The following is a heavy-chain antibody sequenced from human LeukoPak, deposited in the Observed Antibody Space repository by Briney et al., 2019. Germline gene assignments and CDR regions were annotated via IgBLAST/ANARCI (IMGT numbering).Heavy chain of an antibody. CDR3: ARVGWELLGPFDH. J-gene: IGHJ4*02. D-gene: IGHD1-26*01. Sequence: PSETLSLTCTVSGVSITSYYWSWIRQPPRKGLEWIGYIYYSGSTNYNPSLKSRATLSIDRSKNQLSLKLRSVIAADTAVYYCARVGWELLGPFDHWGQGTLVTVSS. CDR2: IYYSGST. V-gene: IGHV4-59*01. CDR1: GVSITSYY.